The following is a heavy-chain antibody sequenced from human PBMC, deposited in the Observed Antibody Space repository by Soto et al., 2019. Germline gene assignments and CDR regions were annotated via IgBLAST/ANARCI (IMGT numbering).Heavy chain of an antibody. D-gene: IGHD4-17*01. V-gene: IGHV1-2*02. CDR3: ARGGGETTVTFVPKHYFDY. J-gene: IGHJ4*02. Sequence: ASVKVSCKASGYTFTGYYMHWVRQAPGQGLEWMGWINPNSGGTNYAQKFQGRVTMTRDTSISTAYMELSRLRSDDTAVYYCARGGGETTVTFVPKHYFDYWGQGTLVTVSS. CDR1: GYTFTGYY. CDR2: INPNSGGT.